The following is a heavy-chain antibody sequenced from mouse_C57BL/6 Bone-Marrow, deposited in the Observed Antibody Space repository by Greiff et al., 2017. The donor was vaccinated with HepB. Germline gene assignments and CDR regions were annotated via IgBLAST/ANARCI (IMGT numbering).Heavy chain of an antibody. CDR1: GYTFTSYG. CDR3: ARATHWYFDV. Sequence: QVQLKQSGAELARPGASVKLSCKASGYTFTSYGISWVKQRTGQGLEWIGEIYPRSGNTYYNEKFKGKATLTADKSSSTAYMELRSLTSEDSAVYFCARATHWYFDVWGTGTTVTVSS. CDR2: IYPRSGNT. J-gene: IGHJ1*03. D-gene: IGHD6-1*01. V-gene: IGHV1-81*01.